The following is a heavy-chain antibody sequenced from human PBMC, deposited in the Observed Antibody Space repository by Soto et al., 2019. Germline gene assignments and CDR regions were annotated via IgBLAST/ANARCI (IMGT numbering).Heavy chain of an antibody. CDR1: GFTFSSYA. D-gene: IGHD3-16*01. Sequence: GGSLRLSCAASGFTFSSYAMHWVRQAPGKGLEWVAVISYDGSNKYYADSVKGRFTISRDNSKNTLYLQMNSLRAEDTAVYYCAGDQEDDDVWGRIRGGALGLAWGQGTLVTVSS. V-gene: IGHV3-30-3*01. CDR2: ISYDGSNK. CDR3: AGDQEDDDVWGRIRGGALGLA. J-gene: IGHJ5*02.